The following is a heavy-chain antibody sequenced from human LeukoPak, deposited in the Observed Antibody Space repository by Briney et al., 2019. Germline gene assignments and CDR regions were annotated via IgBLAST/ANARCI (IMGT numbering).Heavy chain of an antibody. CDR1: GFTFSDYY. D-gene: IGHD2-15*01. Sequence: MPGGSLRLSCAASGFTFSDYYMNWIRQAPGKGLEWVSYISSSTSHTKYADSVKGRFTISRDNARNSLFLQMNSLRAEDTAVYYCARVPLSRCSSGKCFPTFDNWGQGTLVTVSS. J-gene: IGHJ4*02. CDR2: ISSSTSHT. V-gene: IGHV3-11*05. CDR3: ARVPLSRCSSGKCFPTFDN.